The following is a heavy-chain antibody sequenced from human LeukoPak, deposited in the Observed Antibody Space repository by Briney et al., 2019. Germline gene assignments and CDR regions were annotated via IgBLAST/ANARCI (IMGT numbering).Heavy chain of an antibody. D-gene: IGHD5-12*01. Sequence: LSLTCAVYGGSFSGYYWSWIRQPPGKGLEWVSSISSGGTYVDYADSVKGRFTISRDNAKNSLYLQMNSLRAEDTAVFYCARDPGYSNSPYYLDYWGQGTLVTVSS. CDR1: GGSFSGYY. CDR2: ISSGGTYV. J-gene: IGHJ4*02. V-gene: IGHV3-11*06. CDR3: ARDPGYSNSPYYLDY.